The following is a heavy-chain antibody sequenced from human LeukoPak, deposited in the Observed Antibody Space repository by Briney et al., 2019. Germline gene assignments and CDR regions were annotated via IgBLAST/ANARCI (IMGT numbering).Heavy chain of an antibody. D-gene: IGHD2-21*02. J-gene: IGHJ4*02. CDR2: INHSGNT. CDR1: GGSFSGYY. V-gene: IGHV4-34*01. CDR3: ARESEETDFDY. Sequence: PSETLSLTCAVYGGSFSGYYWSWIRQPPGKGLEWIGEINHSGNTRYNPSLKSRVSMSADTSKNQFSPKVRSVTAADTAVYYCARESEETDFDYWGQGTLVTVSS.